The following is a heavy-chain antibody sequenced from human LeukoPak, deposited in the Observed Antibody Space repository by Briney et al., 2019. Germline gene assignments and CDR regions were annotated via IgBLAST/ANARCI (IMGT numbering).Heavy chain of an antibody. D-gene: IGHD6-19*01. V-gene: IGHV3-30*03. CDR3: AGHSSGWCLDY. CDR1: GFTFSSYG. Sequence: GGSLRLSCAASGFTFSSYGMHWVRQAPGKGLEWVAVISYDGSNKYYADSVKGRFTISRDNSKNTLYLQMNSLRAEDAAVYYCAGHSSGWCLDYWGQGTLVTVSS. J-gene: IGHJ4*02. CDR2: ISYDGSNK.